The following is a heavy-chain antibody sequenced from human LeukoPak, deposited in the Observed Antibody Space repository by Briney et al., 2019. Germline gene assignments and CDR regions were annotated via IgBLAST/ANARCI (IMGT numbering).Heavy chain of an antibody. V-gene: IGHV4-39*07. Sequence: SETLSLTCSVSGASITIGAESYHWGWIRQPPGKGLEWIGTIYYTGISYYNPSLESRVTSSLDTSKNQFSLTLNSVTAADTAVYYCVRADYNGGNPGSFDIWGRGTMVTVSS. CDR1: GASITIGAESYH. J-gene: IGHJ3*02. D-gene: IGHD2-8*01. CDR2: IYYTGIS. CDR3: VRADYNGGNPGSFDI.